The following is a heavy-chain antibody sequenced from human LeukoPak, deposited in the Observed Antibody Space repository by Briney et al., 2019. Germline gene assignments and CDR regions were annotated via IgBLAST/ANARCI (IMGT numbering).Heavy chain of an antibody. CDR3: AKGPR. CDR2: ISSGATTT. V-gene: IGHV3-23*01. J-gene: IGHJ4*02. Sequence: GGSLRLSCAASGFTYSSYAMSWVRQAPGKGLEWISYISSGATTTYYADSVKGRFTISRDNSKNTLYLQMNSLRAEDTAVYYCAKGPRWGQGTLVTVSS. CDR1: GFTYSSYA.